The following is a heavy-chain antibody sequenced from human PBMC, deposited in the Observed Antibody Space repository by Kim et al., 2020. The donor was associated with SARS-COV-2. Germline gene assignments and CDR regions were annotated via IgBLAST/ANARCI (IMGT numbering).Heavy chain of an antibody. CDR2: IYYSGST. CDR1: GGSISSSSYY. Sequence: SETLSLTCTVSGGSISSSSYYWGWIRQPPGKGLEWIGSIYYSGSTYYNPSLKSRVTISVDTSKNQFSLKLSSVTAADTAVYYCARRRRGVGLDYFDYWGQGTLVTVSS. V-gene: IGHV4-39*01. CDR3: ARRRRGVGLDYFDY. J-gene: IGHJ4*02. D-gene: IGHD3-10*01.